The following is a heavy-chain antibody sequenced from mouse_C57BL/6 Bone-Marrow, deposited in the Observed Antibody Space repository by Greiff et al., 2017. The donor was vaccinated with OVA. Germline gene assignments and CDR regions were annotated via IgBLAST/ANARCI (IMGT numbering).Heavy chain of an antibody. CDR1: GYAFSSSW. CDR2: IYPGDGDT. D-gene: IGHD2-1*01. Sequence: QVQLQQSGPELVKPGASVKISCKASGYAFSSSWMNWVKQRPGKGLEWIGRIYPGDGDTNYNGKFKGKATLTANKSSSTTYMQLSSLTTEDSAVYFCDHYYGNYVDYWGQGTTLTVSS. CDR3: DHYYGNYVDY. V-gene: IGHV1-82*01. J-gene: IGHJ2*01.